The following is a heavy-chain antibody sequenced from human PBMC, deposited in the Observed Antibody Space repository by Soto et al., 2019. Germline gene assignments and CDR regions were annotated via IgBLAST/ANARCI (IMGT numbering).Heavy chain of an antibody. D-gene: IGHD2-21*02. CDR1: GFTFSSYS. CDR2: ISSSSSYI. Sequence: PGGSLRLSCAASGFTFSSYSMNWVRQAPGKGLEWVSSISSSSSYIYYADSVKGRFTISRDNAKNSLYLQMNSLRADDTAVYYCARGHPHCGGDCPDYWGQGTMVTVSS. J-gene: IGHJ4*02. V-gene: IGHV3-21*01. CDR3: ARGHPHCGGDCPDY.